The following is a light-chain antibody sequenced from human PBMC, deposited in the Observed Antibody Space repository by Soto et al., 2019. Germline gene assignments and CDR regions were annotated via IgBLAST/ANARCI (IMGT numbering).Light chain of an antibody. CDR2: DVS. CDR3: SSYTSSSTPV. CDR1: SSDVRGYNY. J-gene: IGLJ2*01. Sequence: QSALTQPASVSGSPGQSITISCTGTSSDVRGYNYVSWYQQHPGKAPKLMIYDVSNRPSGVSNRFSGSKSGNTASLTISGLQAEDDADYYCSSYTSSSTPVFGGGTKLIVL. V-gene: IGLV2-14*01.